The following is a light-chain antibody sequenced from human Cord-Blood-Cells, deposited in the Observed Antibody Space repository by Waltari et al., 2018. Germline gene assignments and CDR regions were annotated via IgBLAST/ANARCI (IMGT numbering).Light chain of an antibody. CDR2: GAS. CDR1: QSVSSN. CDR3: QQYNNWPLWT. J-gene: IGKJ1*01. Sequence: IVMTQPPATLSVSPGERATLSCRASQSVSSNLAWYQQKPGQAPRLLIYGASTRATGIPARFSGSGSGTEFTLTISSLQSEDFAVYYCQQYNNWPLWTFGQGTKVEIK. V-gene: IGKV3-15*01.